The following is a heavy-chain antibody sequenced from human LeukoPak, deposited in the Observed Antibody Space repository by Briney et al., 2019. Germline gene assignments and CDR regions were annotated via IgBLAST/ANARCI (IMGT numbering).Heavy chain of an antibody. CDR1: GYTFTSYY. CDR3: ARTIAAAGTVVWYYYMDV. CDR2: INPSGGST. J-gene: IGHJ6*03. Sequence: ASVKVSCKASGYTFTSYYMHWVRQAPGQGLEWMGIINPSGGSTSYAQKFQGRVTITADESTSTAYMELSSLRSEDTAVYYCARTIAAAGTVVWYYYMDVWGKGTTVTISS. V-gene: IGHV1-46*01. D-gene: IGHD6-13*01.